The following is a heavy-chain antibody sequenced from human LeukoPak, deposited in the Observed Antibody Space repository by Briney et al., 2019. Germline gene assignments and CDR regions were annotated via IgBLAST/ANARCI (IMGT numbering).Heavy chain of an antibody. CDR3: AREGYCSSTSCFSAPFDP. CDR1: GGLISSGSYY. D-gene: IGHD2-2*01. V-gene: IGHV4-61*02. Sequence: SETLSLTCTVSGGLISSGSYYWSWIRQPAGKGLEWIGRMYTSGSTNYNPSLKSRVTISVDTSKNQFSLKLSSVTAADTAVYYCAREGYCSSTSCFSAPFDPWGQGTLVTVSS. CDR2: MYTSGST. J-gene: IGHJ5*02.